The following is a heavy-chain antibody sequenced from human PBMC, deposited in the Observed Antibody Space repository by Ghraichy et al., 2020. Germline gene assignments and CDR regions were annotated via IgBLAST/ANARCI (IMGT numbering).Heavy chain of an antibody. CDR3: ARDQGAFPYNLLEP. CDR1: GGTFSSYT. D-gene: IGHD2-21*01. V-gene: IGHV1-69*04. CDR2: IIPILGIA. Sequence: SVKVSCKASGGTFSSYTISWVRQAPGQGLEWMGRIIPILGIANYAQKFQGRVTITADKSTSTAYMELSSLRSEDTAVYYCARDQGAFPYNLLEPWGQGTLVTVSS. J-gene: IGHJ5*02.